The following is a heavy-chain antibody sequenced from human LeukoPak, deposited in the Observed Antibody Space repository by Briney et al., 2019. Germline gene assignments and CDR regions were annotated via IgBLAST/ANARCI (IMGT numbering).Heavy chain of an antibody. CDR1: GFTFSAYS. V-gene: IGHV3-48*01. CDR3: ARDQAYSFDY. J-gene: IGHJ4*02. D-gene: IGHD4-11*01. Sequence: AGGSLRLSWAAPGFTFSAYSMNWARQAPEKGLEWVSYIGSSSSPIYYADSVKGRFTISRDNAKNSLYLQMDSLRAEDTAVYYCARDQAYSFDYWGQGTLVTVSS. CDR2: IGSSSSPI.